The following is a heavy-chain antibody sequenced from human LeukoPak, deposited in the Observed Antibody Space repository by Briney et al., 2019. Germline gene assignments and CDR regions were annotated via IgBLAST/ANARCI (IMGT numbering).Heavy chain of an antibody. CDR1: GGTLSSYA. Sequence: ASVKVSCKASGGTLSSYAISWVRQAPGQGLEWMGGIIPIFGTANYAQKFQGRVTITADKSTSTAYMELSSLRSEDTAVYYCASVPLRDIVVVPAAMLYYYYYMDVWGKGTTVTVSS. V-gene: IGHV1-69*06. CDR2: IIPIFGTA. D-gene: IGHD2-2*01. J-gene: IGHJ6*03. CDR3: ASVPLRDIVVVPAAMLYYYYYMDV.